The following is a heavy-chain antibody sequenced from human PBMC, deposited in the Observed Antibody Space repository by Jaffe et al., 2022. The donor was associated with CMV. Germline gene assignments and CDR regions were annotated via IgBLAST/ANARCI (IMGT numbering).Heavy chain of an antibody. V-gene: IGHV1-3*01. CDR2: INAGNGNT. CDR3: ASVPLYSSGSPLFDY. J-gene: IGHJ4*02. D-gene: IGHD6-19*01. Sequence: QVQLVQSGAEVKKPGASVKVSCKASGYTFTSYAMHWVRQAPGQRLEWMGWINAGNGNTKYSQKFQGRVTITRDTSASTAYMELSSLRSEDTAVYYCASVPLYSSGSPLFDYWGQGTLVTVSS. CDR1: GYTFTSYA.